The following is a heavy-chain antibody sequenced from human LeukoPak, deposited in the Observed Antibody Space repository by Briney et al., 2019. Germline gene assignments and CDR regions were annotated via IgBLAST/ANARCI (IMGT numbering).Heavy chain of an antibody. CDR3: ARDKYYYGSDRIETGAFDI. Sequence: GASVKLSCKASVYTFTSYGISWVRQAPGQGLEWMGWISAFNGDTNGAQKFQGRVTMTIDKSTRTAYMELRSLRSDDTAVYYCARDKYYYGSDRIETGAFDIWGQGTMVTVSS. V-gene: IGHV1-18*01. D-gene: IGHD3-10*01. CDR2: ISAFNGDT. CDR1: VYTFTSYG. J-gene: IGHJ3*02.